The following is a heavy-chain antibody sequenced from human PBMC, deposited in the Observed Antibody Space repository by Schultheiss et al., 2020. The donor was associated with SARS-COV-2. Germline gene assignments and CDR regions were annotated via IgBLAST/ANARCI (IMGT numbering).Heavy chain of an antibody. CDR3: ARGPAYANDY. J-gene: IGHJ4*02. V-gene: IGHV4-34*01. Sequence: SETLSLTCAVYGGSFSGYYWSWIRQPPGKGLEWIGYIYYSGSTNYNPSLKSRVTISVDTSKNQFSLKLSSVTAADTAVYYCARGPAYANDYWGQGTLVTVSS. CDR1: GGSFSGYY. CDR2: IYYSGST. D-gene: IGHD4-17*01.